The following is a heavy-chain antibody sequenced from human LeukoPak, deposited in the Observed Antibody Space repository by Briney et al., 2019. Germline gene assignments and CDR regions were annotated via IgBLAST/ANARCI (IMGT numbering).Heavy chain of an antibody. CDR1: GFSLSTSGVG. CDR2: IYWDDDR. D-gene: IGHD3-16*02. Sequence: SGPTLVKPTQTLTLTCTFSGFSLSTSGVGVGWIRQPPGKALEWLALIYWDDDRRYSPSLKSRLTITKDTSKNQVVLTMTNMDPVDTATYYCAHRRAPDVWGSYRYAAIFDYWGQGTLVTVSS. J-gene: IGHJ4*02. CDR3: AHRRAPDVWGSYRYAAIFDY. V-gene: IGHV2-5*02.